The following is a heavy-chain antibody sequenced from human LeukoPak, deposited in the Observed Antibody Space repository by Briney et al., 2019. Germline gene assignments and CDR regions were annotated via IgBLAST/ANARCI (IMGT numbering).Heavy chain of an antibody. CDR2: ISAYNGNT. J-gene: IGHJ6*02. CDR3: ARDLKSAAAGRDYYYYGMDV. Sequence: ASVKVSCKASGYTFTSYGISWVRRAPGQGLEWMGWISAYNGNTNYAQKLQGRVTMTTDTSTSTAYMELRSLRSDDTAVYYCARDLKSAAAGRDYYYYGMDVWGQGTTVTVSS. D-gene: IGHD6-13*01. CDR1: GYTFTSYG. V-gene: IGHV1-18*01.